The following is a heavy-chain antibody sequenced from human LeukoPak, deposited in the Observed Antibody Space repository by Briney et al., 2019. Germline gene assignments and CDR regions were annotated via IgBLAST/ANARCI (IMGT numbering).Heavy chain of an antibody. CDR2: ISAYNGNT. Sequence: ASVKVSCKASGYTFTSYGISWVRQAPGQGLEWMGWISAYNGNTNYAQKLQGRVTMTTDTSTSTAYMELRSQRSDDTAVYYCARLCRYQDYYGSGSYQPGVYYMDVWGKGTTVTISS. J-gene: IGHJ6*03. V-gene: IGHV1-18*01. CDR3: ARLCRYQDYYGSGSYQPGVYYMDV. D-gene: IGHD3-10*01. CDR1: GYTFTSYG.